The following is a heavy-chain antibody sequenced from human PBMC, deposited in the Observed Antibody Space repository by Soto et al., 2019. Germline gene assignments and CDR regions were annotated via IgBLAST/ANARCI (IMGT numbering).Heavy chain of an antibody. Sequence: QVQLVQSGAEVKKPGASVKVSCKASGYTFTSYGISWVRKAPGQGLEWMGWISAYNGNTNYAQKLQGRVTMTTDTSTSTAYMQLRSLRSDDTAVYYCARAAGYCSGGSCSIRNWFDPWGQGTLVTVSS. D-gene: IGHD2-15*01. CDR3: ARAAGYCSGGSCSIRNWFDP. V-gene: IGHV1-18*01. CDR2: ISAYNGNT. J-gene: IGHJ5*02. CDR1: GYTFTSYG.